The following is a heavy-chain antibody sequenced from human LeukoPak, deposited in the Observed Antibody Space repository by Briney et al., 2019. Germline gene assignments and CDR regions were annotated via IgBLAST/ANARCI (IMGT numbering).Heavy chain of an antibody. CDR2: IYSGGST. CDR3: ARHPRYGDYKVVLD. V-gene: IGHV3-66*04. Sequence: GGSLRLSCAASGFTVSSNYMSWVRQAPGKGLEWVSVIYSGGSTYYADSVKGRFTISRDNSKNTLYLQMNSLRAEDTAVYYCARHPRYGDYKVVLDWGQGTLVTVSS. D-gene: IGHD4-17*01. J-gene: IGHJ4*02. CDR1: GFTVSSNY.